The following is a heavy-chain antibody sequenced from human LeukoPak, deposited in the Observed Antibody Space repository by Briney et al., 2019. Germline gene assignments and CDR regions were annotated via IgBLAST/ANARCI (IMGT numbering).Heavy chain of an antibody. CDR1: GGTFSSYA. J-gene: IGHJ3*02. V-gene: IGHV1-69*13. D-gene: IGHD2-2*01. CDR2: IIPIFGTA. CDR3: AIPPVVVPAGWSLPDAFDI. Sequence: SVKVSCKASGGTFSSYAISWVRQAPGQGLEWMGGIIPIFGTANYAQNFQGRVTMTADESTSTAYMELSRLRYEDTAVYYCAIPPVVVPAGWSLPDAFDIWGQGTMVTVSS.